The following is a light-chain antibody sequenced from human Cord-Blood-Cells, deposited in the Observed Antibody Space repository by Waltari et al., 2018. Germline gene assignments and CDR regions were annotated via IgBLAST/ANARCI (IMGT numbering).Light chain of an antibody. J-gene: IGKJ3*01. Sequence: DIKMTQSPSSLSASVGDRVTITCRASQSISSYLNWYQQKPGKAPKLRIYAASSLQSGVPSRFSGSGSGTDFTLTISSLQPEDFATYYCQQSYSTPVTFGPGTKVDIK. CDR1: QSISSY. V-gene: IGKV1-39*01. CDR3: QQSYSTPVT. CDR2: AAS.